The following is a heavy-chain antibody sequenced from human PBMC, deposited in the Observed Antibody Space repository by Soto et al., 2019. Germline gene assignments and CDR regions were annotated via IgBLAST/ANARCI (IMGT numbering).Heavy chain of an antibody. J-gene: IGHJ2*01. D-gene: IGHD3-22*01. CDR3: ARLVTMIVVGNWYFDL. V-gene: IGHV4-39*01. Sequence: QLQLQESGPGLVKPSETLSLTCTVSGGSISSSSYYWGWIRQPPGKGLEWIGSIYYSGSTYYNPSLKSRVTISVDTSQNQFSLKLSSVTAADTAVYYCARLVTMIVVGNWYFDLWGRGTLVTVSS. CDR2: IYYSGST. CDR1: GGSISSSSYY.